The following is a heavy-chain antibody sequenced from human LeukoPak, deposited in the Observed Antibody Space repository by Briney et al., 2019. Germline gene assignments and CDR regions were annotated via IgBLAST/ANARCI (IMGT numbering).Heavy chain of an antibody. CDR3: ASSDYYDSSGYYLNWFDP. J-gene: IGHJ5*02. Sequence: PGGSLRLSCAASGLTFSSYAMSWVRQAPGKGLEWVSAISGSGGSTYYADSVKGRFTISRDNSKNTLYLQMNSLRAEDTAVYYCASSDYYDSSGYYLNWFDPWGQGTLVTVSS. D-gene: IGHD3-22*01. CDR2: ISGSGGST. V-gene: IGHV3-23*01. CDR1: GLTFSSYA.